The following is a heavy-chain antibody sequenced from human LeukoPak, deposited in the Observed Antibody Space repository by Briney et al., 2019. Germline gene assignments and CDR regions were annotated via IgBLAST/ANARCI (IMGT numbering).Heavy chain of an antibody. Sequence: GASVKVSCKASGYTFTGYYMHWVRQAPGQGLEWMGWINPNSGGTNYAQKFQGRVTMTTDTSTSTAYMELRSLRSDDTALYYCARVMEYQLLLGYYYYVDVWGKGTTVTISS. CDR1: GYTFTGYY. J-gene: IGHJ6*03. V-gene: IGHV1-2*02. D-gene: IGHD2-2*01. CDR3: ARVMEYQLLLGYYYYVDV. CDR2: INPNSGGT.